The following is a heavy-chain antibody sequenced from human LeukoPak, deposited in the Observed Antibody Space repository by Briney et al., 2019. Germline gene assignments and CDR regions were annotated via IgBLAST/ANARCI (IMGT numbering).Heavy chain of an antibody. Sequence: GASVRVSCKASVSTFTSYGISWVGQAPGKGLEWLGGIRGNIVNTNDAQRPQGRVTMTTDTSTSTAYMELRSLRSDDTAVYYCARTEGITIFGVVTTRHYYYTDVWGKGTTVTVSS. D-gene: IGHD3-3*01. CDR2: IRGNIVNT. CDR3: ARTEGITIFGVVTTRHYYYTDV. J-gene: IGHJ6*03. CDR1: VSTFTSYG. V-gene: IGHV1-18*01.